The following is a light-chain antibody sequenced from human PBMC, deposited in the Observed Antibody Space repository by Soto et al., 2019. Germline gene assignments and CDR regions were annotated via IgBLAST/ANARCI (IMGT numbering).Light chain of an antibody. CDR2: EGS. CDR3: CSYAGSSNWV. J-gene: IGLJ3*02. V-gene: IGLV2-23*01. CDR1: SSDVGSYNL. Sequence: QSALTQPASMSGSPGQSITISCTGTSSDVGSYNLVSWYQQHPGKAPKLMIYEGSKRPSGVSYRFSGAKSGNTASLTISGLQAEDEADYYCCSYAGSSNWVFGGGTKLTVL.